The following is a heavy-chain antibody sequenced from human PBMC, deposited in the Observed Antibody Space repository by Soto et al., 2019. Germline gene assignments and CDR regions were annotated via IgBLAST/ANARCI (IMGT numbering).Heavy chain of an antibody. D-gene: IGHD3-3*01. CDR3: ARGGPIFGVVIRWFDP. V-gene: IGHV4-34*01. CDR1: GGSFSGYY. Sequence: SATLSHTCAVYGGSFSGYYWSWIRQPPGKGLEWIGEINHSGSTNYNPSLKSRVTISVDTSKNQFSLKLSSVTAADTAVYYCARGGPIFGVVIRWFDPWGQGTLVT. CDR2: INHSGST. J-gene: IGHJ5*02.